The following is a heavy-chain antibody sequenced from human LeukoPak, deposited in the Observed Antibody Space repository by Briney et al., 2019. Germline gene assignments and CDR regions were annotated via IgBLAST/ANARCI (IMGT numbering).Heavy chain of an antibody. CDR1: GGTFISYA. V-gene: IGHV1-69*13. J-gene: IGHJ6*02. D-gene: IGHD3-3*01. CDR2: IIPIFGTA. CDR3: ARDIKWAQWGYDFWSGDTKVGMDV. Sequence: GASVKVSCKASGGTFISYAISWVRQAPGQGLEWMGGIIPIFGTANYAQKFQGRVTITADESTSTAYMELSSLRSEDTAVYYCARDIKWAQWGYDFWSGDTKVGMDVWGQGTTVTVSS.